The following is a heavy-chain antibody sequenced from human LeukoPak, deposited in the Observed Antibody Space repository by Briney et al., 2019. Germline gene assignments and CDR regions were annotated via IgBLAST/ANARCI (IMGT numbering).Heavy chain of an antibody. J-gene: IGHJ5*02. D-gene: IGHD2-2*01. CDR1: GGSFSGYY. CDR3: ARGGVVVVPAAMGWATNWFDP. CDR2: INHSGST. V-gene: IGHV4-34*01. Sequence: SETLSLTCAVYGGSFSGYYWSWIRQPPGKGLEWIEEINHSGSTNYNPSLKSRVTISVDTSKNQFSLKLSSVTAADTAVYYCARGGVVVVPAAMGWATNWFDPWGQGTLVTVSS.